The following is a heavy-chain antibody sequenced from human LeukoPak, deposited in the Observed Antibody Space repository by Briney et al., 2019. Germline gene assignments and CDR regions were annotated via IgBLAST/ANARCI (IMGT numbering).Heavy chain of an antibody. CDR3: ASPPRRFLEWSPPGY. D-gene: IGHD3-3*01. Sequence: PGGSLRLSCAASGFTFSSYGMHWVRQAPGKGLEWVAVISYDGSNKYYADSVKGRFTISRDNSKNTLYLQMNSLRAEDTAVYYCASPPRRFLEWSPPGYWGQGTLVTVSS. V-gene: IGHV3-30*03. CDR2: ISYDGSNK. J-gene: IGHJ4*02. CDR1: GFTFSSYG.